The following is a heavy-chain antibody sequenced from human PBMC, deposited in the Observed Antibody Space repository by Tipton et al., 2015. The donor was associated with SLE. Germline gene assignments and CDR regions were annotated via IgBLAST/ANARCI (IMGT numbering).Heavy chain of an antibody. V-gene: IGHV4-31*02. J-gene: IGHJ5*02. D-gene: IGHD6-19*01. CDR2: IYYSGST. CDR3: ARELGEQWLERNNWFDP. CDR1: GGSISSGGYY. Sequence: LRLSCTVSGGSISSGGYYWSWVRQLPGKGLEWIGYIYYSGSTYYNPSLKGRLTISLDTSKNQFSLKLSSVTAADTAVYYCARELGEQWLERNNWFDPWGQGTLVSVSS.